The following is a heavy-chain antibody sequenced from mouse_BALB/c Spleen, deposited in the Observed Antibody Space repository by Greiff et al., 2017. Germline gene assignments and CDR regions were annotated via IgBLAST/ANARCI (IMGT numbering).Heavy chain of an antibody. CDR3: ARDGDGSSYFDY. Sequence: EVKLVESGGDLVKPGGSLKLSCAASGFTFSSYGMSWVRQTPDKRLEWVATISSGGSYTYYPDSVKGRFTISRDNAKNTLYLQMSSLKSEDTAMYYCARDGDGSSYFDYWGQGTTLTVSS. V-gene: IGHV5-6*02. CDR1: GFTFSSYG. CDR2: ISSGGSYT. J-gene: IGHJ2*01. D-gene: IGHD1-1*01.